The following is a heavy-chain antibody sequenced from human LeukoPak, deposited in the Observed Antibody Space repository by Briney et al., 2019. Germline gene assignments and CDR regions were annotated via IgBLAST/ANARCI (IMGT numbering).Heavy chain of an antibody. CDR3: ARGNSAIDY. CDR1: GGSIRSGDYY. V-gene: IGHV4-30-4*01. Sequence: SQTLSLTCTVSGGSIRSGDYYSSWLRQPPGKGLEWLGYIYYGGSTNYNPSLKSRVTISVDTSKNQLSLKLSSVTAADTAVYYCARGNSAIDYWGQGTLVTVSS. J-gene: IGHJ4*02. D-gene: IGHD1-7*01. CDR2: IYYGGST.